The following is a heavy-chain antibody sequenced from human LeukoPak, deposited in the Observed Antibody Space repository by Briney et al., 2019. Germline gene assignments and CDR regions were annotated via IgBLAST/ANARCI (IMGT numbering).Heavy chain of an antibody. J-gene: IGHJ4*02. CDR2: ISWKGGSI. CDR1: GFTFDNYA. D-gene: IGHD5-24*01. CDR3: AKARRDGYNSWGIFDY. V-gene: IGHV3-9*03. Sequence: GGSLRLSCAASGFTFDNYAMHWVRQPPGKDLEWVSGISWKGGSIGYADSVKGRFTISRDNAKNSLYLQMNSLRAEDMALYYCAKARRDGYNSWGIFDYWGQGTLVTVSS.